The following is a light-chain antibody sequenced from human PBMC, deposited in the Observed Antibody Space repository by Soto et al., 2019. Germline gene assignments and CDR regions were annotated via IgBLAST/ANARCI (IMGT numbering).Light chain of an antibody. J-gene: IGKJ3*01. V-gene: IGKV3-15*01. CDR2: GAS. CDR1: QSVSSN. CDR3: QQYNNWPPVFT. Sequence: EIVMTQAPATLSVSPGERGTLSCRASQSVSSNLAWYQQKPGQAPRLLIYGASTRATGIPARFSGSGSGTEFTLTISSLQSEDFAVYYCQQYNNWPPVFTFGPGTKVHI.